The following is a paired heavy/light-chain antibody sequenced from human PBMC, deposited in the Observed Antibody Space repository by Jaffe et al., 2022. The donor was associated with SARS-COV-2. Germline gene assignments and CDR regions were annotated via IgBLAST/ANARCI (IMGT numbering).Light chain of an antibody. CDR3: SSYTSVSTLV. V-gene: IGLV2-14*01. Sequence: QSALTQPASVSGSPGQSITISCTGTSSDVGGYNYVSWYQQHPGKAPKVMIYDVSDRPSGVSNRFSGSKSGNTASLTISGLQAEDEADYYCSSYTSVSTLVFGGGTKLTVL. CDR1: SSDVGGYNY. CDR2: DVS. J-gene: IGLJ2*01.
Heavy chain of an antibody. CDR3: AIFVARTRIDF. D-gene: IGHD2-21*01. Sequence: QVQLQESGPGLVRPSGTLSLTCDVSGGSISDTKWWTWVRHPSGKGLEWIGEIYHSGDTNYNPSLKSRVTMSVDKPKNQFSLKLRSVTAADTAMYYCAIFVARTRIDFWGQGILVTVSS. V-gene: IGHV4-4*02. J-gene: IGHJ4*02. CDR2: IYHSGDT. CDR1: GGSISDTKW.